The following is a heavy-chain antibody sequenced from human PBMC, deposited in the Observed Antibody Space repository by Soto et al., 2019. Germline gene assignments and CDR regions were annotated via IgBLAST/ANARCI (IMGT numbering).Heavy chain of an antibody. CDR3: ARQGIVPAAIGYYYGMDV. CDR1: GGSISSSSYY. D-gene: IGHD2-2*01. Sequence: QLQLQESGPGLVKPSETLSLTCTVSGGSISSSSYYWGWIRQPPGKGLEWIGSIYYSGSTYYNPSLKSRVTISVDTSKNQFSLKLSSVTAADTAVYYCARQGIVPAAIGYYYGMDVWGQGTTVTVSS. CDR2: IYYSGST. J-gene: IGHJ6*02. V-gene: IGHV4-39*01.